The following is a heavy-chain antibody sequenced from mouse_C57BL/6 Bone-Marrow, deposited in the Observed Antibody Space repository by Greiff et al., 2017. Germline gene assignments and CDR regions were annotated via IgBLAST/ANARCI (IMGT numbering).Heavy chain of an antibody. V-gene: IGHV1-69*01. CDR1: GYTFTSYW. D-gene: IGHD1-1*01. CDR3: ANTYYYGGGFDY. CDR2: IDPSDSYP. J-gene: IGHJ2*01. Sequence: VQLQQPGAELVMPGASVKLSCKASGYTFTSYWMPWVKQRPGQGLEWIGEIDPSDSYPNYNQKFKGKSTLTVDKSSSTAYMQLSSLTSEDSAVDYCANTYYYGGGFDYWGKGTTLTVSS.